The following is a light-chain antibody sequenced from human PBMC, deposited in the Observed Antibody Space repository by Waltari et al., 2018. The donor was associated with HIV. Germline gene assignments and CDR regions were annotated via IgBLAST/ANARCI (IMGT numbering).Light chain of an antibody. CDR2: DNY. CDR1: NSNIGDNF. V-gene: IGLV1-51*01. Sequence: QSVLTQPPSVSAAPGQKVTISCSGSNSNIGDNFVSWYVQLPGTAPKLLIFDNYKRPSGIPDRFSGSKSGTSATLGITGLQTGDEADYYCGTWDSSLSAGVFGGGTKLTVL. J-gene: IGLJ2*01. CDR3: GTWDSSLSAGV.